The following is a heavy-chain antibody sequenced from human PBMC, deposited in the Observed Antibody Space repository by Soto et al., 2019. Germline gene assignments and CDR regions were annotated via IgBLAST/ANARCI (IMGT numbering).Heavy chain of an antibody. J-gene: IGHJ6*02. CDR2: ISAYNGNT. Sequence: RASVKVSCKASGYTFTSYGISWVRQAPGQGLEWMGWISAYNGNTNYAQKLQGRVTMTTDTSTSTAYMELRSLRSDDTAVYYCARVGDYDFSDLGDYYYYYGMDVWGQGTTVTVSS. D-gene: IGHD3-3*01. CDR1: GYTFTSYG. V-gene: IGHV1-18*04. CDR3: ARVGDYDFSDLGDYYYYYGMDV.